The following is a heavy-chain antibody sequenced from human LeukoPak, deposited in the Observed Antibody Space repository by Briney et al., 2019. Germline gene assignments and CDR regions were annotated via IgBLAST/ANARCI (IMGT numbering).Heavy chain of an antibody. V-gene: IGHV1-2*02. CDR3: ARGSYHTAFDY. J-gene: IGHJ4*02. Sequence: ASVKVSCKTSGYTFTAYYMHWVRQAPGQRPEWLGWMNPNSGATNYAQNFQGRVTMTRDTSITTAYMEMSRLRSDDTAVYFCARGSYHTAFDYWGQGTLVTVSS. D-gene: IGHD3-10*01. CDR2: MNPNSGAT. CDR1: GYTFTAYY.